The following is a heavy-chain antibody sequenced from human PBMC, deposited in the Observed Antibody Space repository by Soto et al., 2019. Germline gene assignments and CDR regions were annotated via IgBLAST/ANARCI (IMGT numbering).Heavy chain of an antibody. Sequence: GGSLRLSCAASGFTFSSYGMHWVRQAPGKGLEWVAVIWYDGSNKYYADSVKGRFTISRDNSKNTLYLQMNSLRAEDTAVYYCARDRQSFYCSSTSCYGGYFDYWGQGTLVTVSS. J-gene: IGHJ4*02. V-gene: IGHV3-33*01. D-gene: IGHD2-2*01. CDR1: GFTFSSYG. CDR3: ARDRQSFYCSSTSCYGGYFDY. CDR2: IWYDGSNK.